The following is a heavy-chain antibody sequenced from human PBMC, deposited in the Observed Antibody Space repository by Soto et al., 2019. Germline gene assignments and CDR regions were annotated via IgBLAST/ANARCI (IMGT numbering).Heavy chain of an antibody. J-gene: IGHJ6*02. CDR2: INHNGGT. V-gene: IGHV4-34*01. Sequence: PSETLSLTCAIYGGSFSNYYWNWIRQPPGKGLEWMGKINHNGGTNYSPSLKSRLTISVDTSKNQFSLKLISVTAADTAVYFCERGRGYSNAWGSYYSAMDVWGQGTTVTVSS. CDR1: GGSFSNYY. CDR3: ERGRGYSNAWGSYYSAMDV. D-gene: IGHD6-19*01.